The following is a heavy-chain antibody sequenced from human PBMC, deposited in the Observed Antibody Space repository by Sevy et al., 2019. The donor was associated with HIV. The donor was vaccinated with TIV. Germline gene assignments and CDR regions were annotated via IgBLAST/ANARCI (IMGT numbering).Heavy chain of an antibody. CDR3: TRDKTILEGRYGMDV. CDR2: ISSGSGYI. Sequence: GGSLRLSCAASGFTFSSYNMNWVRQTPGKGLEWVSFISSGSGYIYYADSVKGRFIISRDNAKNSLYLQMNSLRAEDTAMYYCTRDKTILEGRYGMDVWGQGTTVTVSS. V-gene: IGHV3-21*01. CDR1: GFTFSSYN. J-gene: IGHJ6*02. D-gene: IGHD3-3*01.